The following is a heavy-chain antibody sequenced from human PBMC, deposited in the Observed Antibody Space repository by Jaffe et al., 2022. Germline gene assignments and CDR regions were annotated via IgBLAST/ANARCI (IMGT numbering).Heavy chain of an antibody. J-gene: IGHJ5*02. V-gene: IGHV4-39*01. Sequence: QLQLQESGPGLVKPSETLSLTCTVSGGSISSSSYYWGWIRQPPGKGLEWIGSIYYSGSTYYNPSLKSRVTISVDTSKNQFSLKLSSVTAADTAVYYCARHKWLVPNWFDPWGQGTLVTVSS. D-gene: IGHD6-19*01. CDR1: GGSISSSSYY. CDR2: IYYSGST. CDR3: ARHKWLVPNWFDP.